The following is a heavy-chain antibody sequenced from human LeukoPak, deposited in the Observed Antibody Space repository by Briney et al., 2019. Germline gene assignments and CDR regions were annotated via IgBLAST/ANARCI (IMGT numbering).Heavy chain of an antibody. V-gene: IGHV4-59*08. CDR2: IYYSGST. CDR1: GGSISSYY. D-gene: IGHD6-13*01. CDR3: ARHSHSSSWYEPLDY. J-gene: IGHJ4*02. Sequence: SETLSLTCTISGGSISSYYWSWIRQPPGKGLEWIGYIYYSGSTNYNPSLKSRVTISVDTSKNQFSLKLSSVTAADTAVYYCARHSHSSSWYEPLDYWGQGTLVTVSS.